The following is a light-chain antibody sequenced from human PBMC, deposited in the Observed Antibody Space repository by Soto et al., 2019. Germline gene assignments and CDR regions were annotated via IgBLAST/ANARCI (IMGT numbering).Light chain of an antibody. CDR3: SSYTTSSTLV. V-gene: IGLV2-14*01. Sequence: QSALTQPASVSGSPGQSITISCTGTSSDVGGYNYVSWYQQHPGKAPKLMIYDVSNRPSEVSNRFSGSKSDNTASLTISGLQAEDEADYYCSSYTTSSTLVFGGGTKVT. CDR2: DVS. CDR1: SSDVGGYNY. J-gene: IGLJ3*02.